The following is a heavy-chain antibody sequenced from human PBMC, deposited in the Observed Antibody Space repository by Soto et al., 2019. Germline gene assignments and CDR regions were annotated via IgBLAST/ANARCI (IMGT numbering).Heavy chain of an antibody. V-gene: IGHV6-1*01. CDR3: ARDGNWRLDY. CDR1: GDSVSDSSVS. CDR2: SNFGGNWFY. D-gene: IGHD1-1*01. Sequence: SQTLSLTCAISGDSVSDSSVSWNWIRQSPSRGFVWLGRSNFGGNWFYAYAESVRSRLSIIADTSKNHFSLHLDSVTAEDTAVYYCARDGNWRLDYWGQGALVTVSS. J-gene: IGHJ4*02.